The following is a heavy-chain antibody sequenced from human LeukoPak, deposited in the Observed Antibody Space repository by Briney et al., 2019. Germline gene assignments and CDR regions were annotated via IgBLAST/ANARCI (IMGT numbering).Heavy chain of an antibody. CDR1: GGSIGSGGYY. Sequence: SETLSLTCTVSGGSIGSGGYYWSWIRQHPGKGLEWIGYIYYSGSTYYNPSLKSRVTVSVDTSKNQFSLKLSSVTAADTAVYYCAREYEKQLVDYWGQGTLVTVSS. V-gene: IGHV4-31*03. CDR3: AREYEKQLVDY. D-gene: IGHD6-6*01. CDR2: IYYSGST. J-gene: IGHJ4*02.